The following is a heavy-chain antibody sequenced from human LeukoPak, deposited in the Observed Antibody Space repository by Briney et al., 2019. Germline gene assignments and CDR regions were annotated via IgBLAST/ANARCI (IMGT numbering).Heavy chain of an antibody. CDR1: GFRFSDFT. D-gene: IGHD3-16*02. V-gene: IGHV3-23*01. Sequence: GGSLRLSCAASGFRFSDFTMTWVRQAPGKGPEWVSAIGGRGGSTYYADSVKGRFTISRDNSKNTLYLQMNSLRAEDTAVYYCAKEPYDYVWGSYRLSGGFDYWGQGTLVTVSS. CDR3: AKEPYDYVWGSYRLSGGFDY. J-gene: IGHJ4*02. CDR2: IGGRGGST.